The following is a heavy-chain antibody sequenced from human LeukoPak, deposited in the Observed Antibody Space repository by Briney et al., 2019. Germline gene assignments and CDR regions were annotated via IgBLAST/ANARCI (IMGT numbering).Heavy chain of an antibody. D-gene: IGHD3-3*01. V-gene: IGHV3-30*18. CDR1: GFTFSSYG. CDR3: AKEGSIFGVVIRPYYFDY. Sequence: GRSLRLSCAASGFTFSSYGMHWVRQAPGKGLEWVAVISYDGSNKYYADSVKGRFTISRDDSKNTLYLQMNSLRAEDTAVYYCAKEGSIFGVVIRPYYFDYWGQGTLVTVSS. J-gene: IGHJ4*02. CDR2: ISYDGSNK.